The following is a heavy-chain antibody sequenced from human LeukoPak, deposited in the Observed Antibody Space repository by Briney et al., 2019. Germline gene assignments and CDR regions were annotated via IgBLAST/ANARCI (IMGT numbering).Heavy chain of an antibody. J-gene: IGHJ4*02. CDR1: NGSISSGGYY. D-gene: IGHD3-16*01. CDR2: IYYSGST. CDR3: ARGDVMITFGGVMYDY. V-gene: IGHV4-31*03. Sequence: PSETLSLTCTVSNGSISSGGYYWSLIRQHPGKRLEWIGYIYYSGSTYYNPSLESRVTISVDTSKNQFSLKLSSVTAADTAVYYCARGDVMITFGGVMYDYWGQGTLVTVSS.